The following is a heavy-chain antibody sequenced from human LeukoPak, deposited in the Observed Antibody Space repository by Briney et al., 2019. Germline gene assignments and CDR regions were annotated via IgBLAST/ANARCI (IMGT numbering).Heavy chain of an antibody. V-gene: IGHV4-39*07. CDR1: GGSISSSSYY. CDR3: AGGRYYYDSSGYYTIDY. Sequence: SETLSLTCTVSGGSISSSSYYWSWIRQPPGKGLEWIGEINHSGSTNYNPSLKSRVTISVDTSKNQFSLKLSSVTAADTAVYYCAGGRYYYDSSGYYTIDYWGQGALVTVSS. D-gene: IGHD3-22*01. J-gene: IGHJ4*02. CDR2: INHSGST.